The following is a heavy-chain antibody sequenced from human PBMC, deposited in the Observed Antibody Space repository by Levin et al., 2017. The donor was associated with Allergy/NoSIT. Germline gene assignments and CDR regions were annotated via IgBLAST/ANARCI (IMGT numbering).Heavy chain of an antibody. D-gene: IGHD6-13*01. V-gene: IGHV3-9*01. J-gene: IGHJ4*02. CDR1: GFTFDDYA. Sequence: PGGSLRLSCAASGFTFDDYAMHWVRQAPGKGLEWVSGITWNSGTIAYADSVKGRFTISRDNAKNSLYLQMDSLRAEDTAFYYCAKAGYASSWPLFDYWGQGALVTVSS. CDR2: ITWNSGTI. CDR3: AKAGYASSWPLFDY.